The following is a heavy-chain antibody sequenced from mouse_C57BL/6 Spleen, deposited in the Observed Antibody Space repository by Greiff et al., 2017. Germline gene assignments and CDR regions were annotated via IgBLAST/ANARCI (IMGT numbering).Heavy chain of an antibody. D-gene: IGHD1-1*01. CDR3: ARKGDYYGSSWYFDV. CDR1: GYTFTSYW. J-gene: IGHJ1*03. CDR2: IHPNSGST. V-gene: IGHV1-64*01. Sequence: QVQLQQPGAELVKPGASVKLSCKASGYTFTSYWMHWVKQRPGQGLEWIGMIHPNSGSTNYNEKFKSNATLTVDKSSSTAYMQLSSLTSEDSAVYYCARKGDYYGSSWYFDVWGTGTTVTVSS.